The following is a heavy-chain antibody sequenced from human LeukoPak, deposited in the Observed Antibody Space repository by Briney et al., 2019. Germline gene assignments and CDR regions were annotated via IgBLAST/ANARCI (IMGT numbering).Heavy chain of an antibody. CDR1: RFTFSNYA. CDR2: ITRVHST. Sequence: GGSLRLSCAASRFTFSNYAMSWVRQAAGKGLEGVSGITRVHSTFYADSVKGRFTISRDNSKNTVYMQMNSLRAEDTAVYYCAKDYPECTGTTCSGEAFFDYWGQGTLVTVSS. CDR3: AKDYPECTGTTCSGEAFFDY. V-gene: IGHV3-23*01. J-gene: IGHJ4*02. D-gene: IGHD2-2*01.